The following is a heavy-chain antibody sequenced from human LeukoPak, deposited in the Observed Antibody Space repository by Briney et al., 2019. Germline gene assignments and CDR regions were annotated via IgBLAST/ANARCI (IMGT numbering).Heavy chain of an antibody. D-gene: IGHD2-8*01. V-gene: IGHV5-51*01. CDR2: IYPGDSDT. CDR1: GFSFTNYW. Sequence: PGESPKISCEGSGFSFTNYWIGWVRQMPGKGLEWMGVIYPGDSDTRYSPPFQGEVTFSVDKSISTAYLQWNSLKASDTAMYYCAREENNGVPYFSYWGQGTLVTVSS. CDR3: AREENNGVPYFSY. J-gene: IGHJ4*02.